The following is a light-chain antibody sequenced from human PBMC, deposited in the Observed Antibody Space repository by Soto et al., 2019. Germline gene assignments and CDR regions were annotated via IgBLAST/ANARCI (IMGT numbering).Light chain of an antibody. Sequence: EIVMTQSPATLSVSPGERATLSCRASQSVSSNLAWYQQKPGQAPRLLIYGASTRATGIPARFSGSGSGTEFTLTISSLQSEDFAVCYCLQYNNWPYTFGQGTKLEIK. CDR2: GAS. CDR3: LQYNNWPYT. J-gene: IGKJ2*01. CDR1: QSVSSN. V-gene: IGKV3-15*01.